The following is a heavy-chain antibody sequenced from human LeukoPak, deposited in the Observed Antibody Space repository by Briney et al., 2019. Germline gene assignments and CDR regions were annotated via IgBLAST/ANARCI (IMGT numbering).Heavy chain of an antibody. V-gene: IGHV3-9*01. J-gene: IGHJ4*02. CDR2: ISWNSGSI. CDR1: GFTLDDYA. D-gene: IGHD3-16*01. Sequence: PGRSLRLSCAASGFTLDDYAMHWVRQAPGKGLEWVSGISWNSGSIGYADSVKGRFTISRDNAKNSLYPQMNSLRAEDTALYYCANEGGALDYWGQGTLVTVSS. CDR3: ANEGGALDY.